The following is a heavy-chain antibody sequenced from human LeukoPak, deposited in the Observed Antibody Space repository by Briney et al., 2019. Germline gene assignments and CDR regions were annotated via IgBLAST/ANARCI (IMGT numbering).Heavy chain of an antibody. CDR2: IYYSGST. CDR1: GGSISSYY. CDR3: ARQRSDDAFDI. D-gene: IGHD3-16*01. V-gene: IGHV4-59*01. J-gene: IGHJ3*02. Sequence: SETLSLTCTVSGGSISSYYWSWIRQPPGKGLEWIGYIYYSGSTNYNPSLKSRVTISVDTSKNQFSLKLSSVTAADTAVHYCARQRSDDAFDIWGQGTMVTVSS.